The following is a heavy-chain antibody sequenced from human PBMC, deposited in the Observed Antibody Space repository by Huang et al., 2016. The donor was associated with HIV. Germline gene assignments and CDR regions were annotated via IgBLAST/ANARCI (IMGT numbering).Heavy chain of an antibody. Sequence: QVYLHESGPGRVKPSDTLSLNCIVSSDPMTGFYWRWIRQSVAKGLEWVGHMHSDGNTHFRTTRRSRSAMSMHPTKNQFSLALNSMTAADAAVYYCARDNAYRGFFDFWGQGVLVTVPS. CDR2: MHSDGNT. J-gene: IGHJ4*02. CDR3: ARDNAYRGFFDF. D-gene: IGHD4-4*01. V-gene: IGHV4-4*07. CDR1: SDPMTGFY.